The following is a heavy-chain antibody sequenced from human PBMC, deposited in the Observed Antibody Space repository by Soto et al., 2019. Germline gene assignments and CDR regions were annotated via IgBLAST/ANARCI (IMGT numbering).Heavy chain of an antibody. D-gene: IGHD2-8*01. Sequence: SETLSLTCAVYGGFLSESYWTWIRQPPGKGLEWIGEINHVGGTNYNPSLKSRVTMSVDTSQNQFSLRLISVTAADTAMYFCARIRYQLPSSVLWLDPWGQGTPVT. CDR1: GGFLSESY. CDR3: ARIRYQLPSSVLWLDP. CDR2: INHVGGT. V-gene: IGHV4-34*01. J-gene: IGHJ5*02.